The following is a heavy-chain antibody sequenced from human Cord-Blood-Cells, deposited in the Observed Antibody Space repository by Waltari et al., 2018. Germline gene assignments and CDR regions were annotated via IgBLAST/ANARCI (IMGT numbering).Heavy chain of an antibody. Sequence: GQGLEWMGWMNPNSGNTGYAQKFQGRVTITRNTSISTAYMELSSLRSEDTAVYYCARGPSGYYSDYWGQGTLVTVSS. V-gene: IGHV1-8*03. J-gene: IGHJ4*02. CDR2: MNPNSGNT. CDR3: ARGPSGYYSDY. D-gene: IGHD1-26*01.